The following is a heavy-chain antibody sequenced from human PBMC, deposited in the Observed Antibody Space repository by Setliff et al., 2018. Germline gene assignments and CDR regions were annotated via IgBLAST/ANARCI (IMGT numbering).Heavy chain of an antibody. D-gene: IGHD6-13*01. Sequence: GASVKVSCKASGYTFTSYAMHWVRQAPGQGLEWMGWISAYNGNTNYAQKLQGRVTMTTDTSTSTAYMELRSLRSDDTAVYYCARGYSSSWQSRMGFDPWGQGTLVTVSS. CDR3: ARGYSSSWQSRMGFDP. V-gene: IGHV1-18*01. CDR2: ISAYNGNT. J-gene: IGHJ5*02. CDR1: GYTFTSYA.